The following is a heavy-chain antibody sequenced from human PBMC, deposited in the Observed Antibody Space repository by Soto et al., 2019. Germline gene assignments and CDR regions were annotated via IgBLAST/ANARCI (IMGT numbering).Heavy chain of an antibody. CDR3: APLSVSLSGPYGIHV. J-gene: IGHJ6*02. Sequence: SETLSLTCSVSGYSVTSSDYYWAWIRQPPGKGLEWIGSMFYSGLTYYNPSLKSRVTLSVGTSKNQFSVRLNSVTAADTAVYYCAPLSVSLSGPYGIHVWGQGTTVTVSS. D-gene: IGHD2-15*01. CDR2: MFYSGLT. CDR1: GYSVTSSDYY. V-gene: IGHV4-39*01.